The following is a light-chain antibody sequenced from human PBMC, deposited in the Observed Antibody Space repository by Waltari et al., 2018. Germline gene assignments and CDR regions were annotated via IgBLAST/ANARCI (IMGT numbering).Light chain of an antibody. Sequence: DVVMTQSPDSLAVSLGERATINCKSTQSVSYSPDNKNYLTWLQQKPGQPPKLLIYWASTREAGVPDRFTGSGSGTDFTLTINSLQAEDVAVYYCQQYYIAPWTFGQGSKVEIK. CDR2: WAS. J-gene: IGKJ1*01. CDR3: QQYYIAPWT. CDR1: QSVSYSPDNKNY. V-gene: IGKV4-1*01.